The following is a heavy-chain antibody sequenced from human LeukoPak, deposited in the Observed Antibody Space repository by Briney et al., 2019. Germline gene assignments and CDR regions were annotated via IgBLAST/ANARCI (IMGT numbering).Heavy chain of an antibody. CDR3: ASIYDYVWGSYRDYGMDV. CDR1: GGTFSSYA. Sequence: SVKVSCKASGGTFSSYAISWVRQAPGQGLEWMGGIIPIFGTANYAQKFQGRVTITADESTSTVYMELSSLRSEDTAVYYCASIYDYVWGSYRDYGMDVWGKGTTVTVSS. CDR2: IIPIFGTA. J-gene: IGHJ6*04. V-gene: IGHV1-69*13. D-gene: IGHD3-16*02.